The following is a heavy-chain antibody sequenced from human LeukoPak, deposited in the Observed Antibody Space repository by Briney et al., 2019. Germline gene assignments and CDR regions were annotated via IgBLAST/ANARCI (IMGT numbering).Heavy chain of an antibody. CDR1: GFTFSSYA. CDR3: AKTVRLRYFDWLFPYFDY. Sequence: GGSLRLSCAASGFTFSSYAMSWVRQALGKGLEWVSAISGSGGSTYYADSVKGRFTISRDNSKNTLYLQMNSLRAEDTAVYYCAKTVRLRYFDWLFPYFDYWGQGTLVSVSS. V-gene: IGHV3-23*01. D-gene: IGHD3-9*01. CDR2: ISGSGGST. J-gene: IGHJ4*02.